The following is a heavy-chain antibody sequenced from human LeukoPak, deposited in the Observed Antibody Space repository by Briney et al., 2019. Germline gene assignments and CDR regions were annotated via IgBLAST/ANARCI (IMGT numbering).Heavy chain of an antibody. V-gene: IGHV3-74*01. J-gene: IGHJ4*02. CDR3: STSLNLPGY. CDR1: AITLRTYW. Sequence: GGSLRLSCEASAITLRTYWMHWVRQAPGKGLEWVSCIDPDGSDIRYADPVKGRFSISRDNARNMVSLQMNSLTVEDTAMYFCSTSLNLPGYRGQGTLVIVSS. D-gene: IGHD4/OR15-4a*01. CDR2: IDPDGSDI.